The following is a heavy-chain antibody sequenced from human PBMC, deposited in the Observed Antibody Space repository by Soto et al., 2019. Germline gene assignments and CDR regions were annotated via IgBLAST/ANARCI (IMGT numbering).Heavy chain of an antibody. CDR2: IIPIFGTA. CDR1: GGTFSSYA. CDR3: ARDPTPYSGSYLDY. Sequence: GASVKVSCKASGGTFSSYAISWVRQAPGQGLEWMGGIIPIFGTANYAQKFQGRVTITADESTSTAYMELSSLRSEDTAVYYCARDPTPYSGSYLDYWGQGTLVTVSS. J-gene: IGHJ4*02. V-gene: IGHV1-69*13. D-gene: IGHD1-26*01.